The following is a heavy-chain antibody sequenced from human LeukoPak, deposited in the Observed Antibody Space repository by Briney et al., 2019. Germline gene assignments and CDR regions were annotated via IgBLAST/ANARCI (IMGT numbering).Heavy chain of an antibody. CDR3: ARQYYDALTGFYIHFDY. D-gene: IGHD3-9*01. J-gene: IGHJ4*02. V-gene: IGHV5-51*01. CDR2: IYPGDYDT. Sequence: GESLKTSCKGSGYSFTSYWIGWVRQMPGKGLEGMGIIYPGDYDTRYSPSFQDQVTISVDKSISTTCLQWSSLRASDTAIYYCARQYYDALTGFYIHFDYWGQGTLVTVSS. CDR1: GYSFTSYW.